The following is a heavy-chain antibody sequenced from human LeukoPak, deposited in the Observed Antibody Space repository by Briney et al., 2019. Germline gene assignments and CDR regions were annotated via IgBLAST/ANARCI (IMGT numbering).Heavy chain of an antibody. D-gene: IGHD3-22*01. CDR2: IDYSGST. CDR3: ARGFGYDSTGYRAFDF. CDR1: GGSISTYY. J-gene: IGHJ3*01. V-gene: IGHV4-59*01. Sequence: PSETLSLTCTVSGGSISTYYWNWIRQPPGKGLECIGYIDYSGSTNYNPSLKSRVAISVDTSKNHFSLKLSSVTAADTAVYYCARGFGYDSTGYRAFDFWGQGTMVTVSS.